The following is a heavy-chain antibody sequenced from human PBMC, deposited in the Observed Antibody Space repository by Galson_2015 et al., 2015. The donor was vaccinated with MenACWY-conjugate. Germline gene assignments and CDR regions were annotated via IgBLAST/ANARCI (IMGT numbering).Heavy chain of an antibody. Sequence: SETLSLTCTISGGSISSYYWSWIRQPPGKGLEWIGYIYCSGSTNYNPSLKSRVTISVDTSKNQFSLKLSSVTAADTAVYYCARDRVIYDSSGYSQTYGMDVWGQGTTVTVSS. J-gene: IGHJ6*02. V-gene: IGHV4-59*01. CDR2: IYCSGST. CDR3: ARDRVIYDSSGYSQTYGMDV. CDR1: GGSISSYY. D-gene: IGHD3-22*01.